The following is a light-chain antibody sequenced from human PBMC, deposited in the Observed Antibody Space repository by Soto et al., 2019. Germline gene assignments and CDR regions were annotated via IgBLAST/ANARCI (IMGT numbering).Light chain of an antibody. V-gene: IGKV3-11*01. CDR3: QQSYSTPPT. J-gene: IGKJ1*01. CDR1: QSVSSY. CDR2: DAS. Sequence: EIVLTQSPATLSLSPGERATLSCRASQSVSSYLAWYQQKPGQAPRLLIYDASNRATGIPARFSGSGSGTDFILTISSLQPEDFATYYCQQSYSTPPTFGQGTKVEIK.